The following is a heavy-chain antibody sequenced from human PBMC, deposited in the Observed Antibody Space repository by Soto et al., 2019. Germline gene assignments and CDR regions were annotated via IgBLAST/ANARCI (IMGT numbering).Heavy chain of an antibody. CDR3: AKNQERELPRVIDF. D-gene: IGHD1-7*01. V-gene: IGHV3-23*01. Sequence: EVRLLESGGGLVKPGGSLRLSCATSGLTFSTYAMSWVRQAPGGGLEWVSSMSGSSSTTYYADSVRGRFTISRDRSKNTLYLQMSSLRAEDTALYYCAKNQERELPRVIDFWGQGTLVTVSS. CDR2: MSGSSSTT. CDR1: GLTFSTYA. J-gene: IGHJ4*02.